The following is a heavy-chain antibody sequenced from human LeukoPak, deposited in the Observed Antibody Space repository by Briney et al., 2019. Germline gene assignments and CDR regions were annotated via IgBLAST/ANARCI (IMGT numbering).Heavy chain of an antibody. V-gene: IGHV4-39*07. J-gene: IGHJ4*02. CDR3: ATSSGYYYAIDQ. Sequence: SETLSHTCTVSGGSISSSSYYWGCIRQPPGKGLEWVGSIFYSGSTYYNPSLKSRVTISLDTSKNQFSLRLTSVTAADTAVYSCATSSGYYYAIDQWGQGTLVIVSS. D-gene: IGHD3-22*01. CDR1: GGSISSSSYY. CDR2: IFYSGST.